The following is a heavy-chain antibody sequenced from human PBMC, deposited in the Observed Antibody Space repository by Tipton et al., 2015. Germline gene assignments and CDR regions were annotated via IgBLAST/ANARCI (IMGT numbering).Heavy chain of an antibody. CDR2: ISFDGSEK. V-gene: IGHV3-33*07. D-gene: IGHD3-16*01. CDR1: GFLFHNYD. CDR3: ARQKFGVDSTAFDP. J-gene: IGHJ5*02. Sequence: SLRLSCVASGFLFHNYDMFWVRQAPGRGLEWMAVISFDGSEKSYADSVKGRFTVSRDDSNSTLFLQMDSLRADDSGIYYCARQKFGVDSTAFDPWGQGTLVTVSS.